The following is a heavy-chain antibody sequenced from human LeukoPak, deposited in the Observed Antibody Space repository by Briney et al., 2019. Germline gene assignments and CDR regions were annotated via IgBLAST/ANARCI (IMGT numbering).Heavy chain of an antibody. Sequence: SVKVSCKASGGTFSSYAISWVRQAPGQGLEWMGGIIPIFGTANYAQKFQGRVTITADESTSTAYMELSSLRSEDTAVYYCARSIPGDYGDYYYWGQGTLVTVSS. CDR2: IIPIFGTA. V-gene: IGHV1-69*13. CDR1: GGTFSSYA. J-gene: IGHJ4*02. D-gene: IGHD4-17*01. CDR3: ARSIPGDYGDYYY.